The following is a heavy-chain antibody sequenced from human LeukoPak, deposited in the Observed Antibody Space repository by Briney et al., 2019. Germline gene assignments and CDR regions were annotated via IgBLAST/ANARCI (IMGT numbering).Heavy chain of an antibody. V-gene: IGHV3-53*01. CDR1: GFTASSNY. Sequence: TGGSLRLSCAASGFTASSNYMSWVRQAPGKGLEWVSVIYSGGSTYYADSVKGRFTISRDNSKNTLYLQMNSLRAEDTAVYYCARDQRGTSNRGYSYGTLYYYYYMDVWGKGTTVTASS. CDR3: ARDQRGTSNRGYSYGTLYYYYYMDV. J-gene: IGHJ6*03. D-gene: IGHD5-18*01. CDR2: IYSGGST.